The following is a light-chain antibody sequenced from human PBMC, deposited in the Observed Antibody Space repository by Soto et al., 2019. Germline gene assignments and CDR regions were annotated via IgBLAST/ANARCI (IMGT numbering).Light chain of an antibody. V-gene: IGKV3-20*01. CDR3: QQYAGSPST. J-gene: IGKJ1*01. CDR1: QSVSNSY. Sequence: EVVLTQSPGTLSLSPGERATLSCRASQSVSNSYLAWYQQKPGQGPRLLIYDASSRATGIPDRFSGSASGTDFTLTTSRLEPEDFAVYYCQQYAGSPSTFGQGTKVDIK. CDR2: DAS.